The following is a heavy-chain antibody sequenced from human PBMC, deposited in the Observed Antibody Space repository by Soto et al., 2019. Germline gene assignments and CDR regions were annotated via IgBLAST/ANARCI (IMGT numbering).Heavy chain of an antibody. CDR3: ARDGGGSYYGLFDY. CDR2: IWYDGSNK. D-gene: IGHD1-26*01. J-gene: IGHJ4*02. V-gene: IGHV3-33*01. Sequence: QVQLVESGGGVVQPGRSLRLSCAASGFTFSSYGMHWVRQAPGKGLEWVAVIWYDGSNKYYADSVKGRFTISRDNSKNTLYLQMNSLRAEDTAVYYCARDGGGSYYGLFDYWGQGTLVTVSS. CDR1: GFTFSSYG.